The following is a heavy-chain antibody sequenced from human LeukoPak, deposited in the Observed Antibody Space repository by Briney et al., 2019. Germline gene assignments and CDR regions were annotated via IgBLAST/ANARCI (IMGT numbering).Heavy chain of an antibody. J-gene: IGHJ4*02. CDR3: ARGGVIDYYDSSGYYRDHFDY. CDR2: IYYSGSP. CDR1: GGSISSYY. Sequence: SETLSLTCTVSGGSISSYYWSWIRQPPGKGLEWIGYIYYSGSPNYNPSLKSRVTISVDTSKNQFSLKLSSVTAADTAVYYCARGGVIDYYDSSGYYRDHFDYWGQGTLVTVSS. D-gene: IGHD3-22*01. V-gene: IGHV4-59*01.